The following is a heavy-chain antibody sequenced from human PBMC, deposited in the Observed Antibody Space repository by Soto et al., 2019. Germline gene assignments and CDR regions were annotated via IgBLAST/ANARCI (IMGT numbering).Heavy chain of an antibody. V-gene: IGHV3-23*01. Sequence: GGSLRLSCAASGFTFSSYALRWVRQAPGKGLEWVSAVSGSGSSTYYADSVKGRFTISRDNSKNTLFLQMNSLGAEDTAVYYCAKDSSSWSSNYYYYGMDVWGQGTTVTVSS. CDR3: AKDSSSWSSNYYYYGMDV. J-gene: IGHJ6*02. D-gene: IGHD6-13*01. CDR1: GFTFSSYA. CDR2: VSGSGSST.